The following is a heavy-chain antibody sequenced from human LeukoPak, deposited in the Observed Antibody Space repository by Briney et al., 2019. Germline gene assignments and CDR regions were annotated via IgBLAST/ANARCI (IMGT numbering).Heavy chain of an antibody. Sequence: GGSLRLSCAASGFTFNSYWMHWVRQVPGKGLVWVSRINPGGSSTAYADSVKGRFTISRDNAENTLYLQMDSLRAEDTAVYYCARSNQADDYWGQGTLVTVSS. J-gene: IGHJ4*02. V-gene: IGHV3-74*01. D-gene: IGHD1-14*01. CDR2: INPGGSST. CDR3: ARSNQADDY. CDR1: GFTFNSYW.